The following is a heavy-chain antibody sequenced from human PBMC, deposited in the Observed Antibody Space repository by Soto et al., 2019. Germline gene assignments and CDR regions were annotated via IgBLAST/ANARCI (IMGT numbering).Heavy chain of an antibody. V-gene: IGHV4-59*08. CDR3: ARQGFGQLHGLVDV. D-gene: IGHD3-10*01. J-gene: IGHJ6*02. Sequence: QVQLQESGPGLVKPSETLSLTCSVSGGSITSHYCSWFRQLPGKGLEWIGYIHHSGSTSYNPSLKSRLIMSVDTSKTQFSLKVSSVTAADTALYFCARQGFGQLHGLVDVWGPGTTVTVS. CDR1: GGSITSHY. CDR2: IHHSGST.